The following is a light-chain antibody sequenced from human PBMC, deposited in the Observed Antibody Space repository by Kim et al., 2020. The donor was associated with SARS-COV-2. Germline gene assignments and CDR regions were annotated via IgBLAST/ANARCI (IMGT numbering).Light chain of an antibody. CDR1: QSVLYSSNNKNY. Sequence: ATINCKSSQSVLYSSNNKNYLAWYQQKPGQPPKLLIYWASTRESGVPDRFSGSGSGTDFTLTISSLQAEDVAVYYCQQYYSPEFTFGPGTKVDIK. V-gene: IGKV4-1*01. CDR2: WAS. CDR3: QQYYSPEFT. J-gene: IGKJ3*01.